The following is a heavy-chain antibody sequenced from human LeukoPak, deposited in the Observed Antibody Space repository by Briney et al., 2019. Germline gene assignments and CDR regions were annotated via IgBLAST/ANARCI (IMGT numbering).Heavy chain of an antibody. V-gene: IGHV1-69*13. CDR3: AVKRGGYCSSTSCYFSHGMDV. D-gene: IGHD2-2*01. CDR2: IIPIFGTA. CDR1: GVTFSSYA. J-gene: IGHJ6*04. Sequence: ASVKVSCKASGVTFSSYAISWVRQAPGQGLEWRGGIIPIFGTANYAQKFQGRVTITADESTSTAYMELSSLSSEDTAVYYCAVKRGGYCSSTSCYFSHGMDVWGKGTTVTVSS.